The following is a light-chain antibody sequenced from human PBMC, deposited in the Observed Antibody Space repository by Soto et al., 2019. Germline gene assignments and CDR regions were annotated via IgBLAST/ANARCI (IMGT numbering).Light chain of an antibody. V-gene: IGKV1-39*01. J-gene: IGKJ2*01. CDR2: AAS. Sequence: DIQMTQSPSSLSASVGDRVTITCRASQSIGTYLHWYQQKSGKAPRLLIYAASSLQSGVPSRFSGSGSGTDFTLTITCLQPEDFATYYCQQSYIIPRTFGQGTKLEIK. CDR1: QSIGTY. CDR3: QQSYIIPRT.